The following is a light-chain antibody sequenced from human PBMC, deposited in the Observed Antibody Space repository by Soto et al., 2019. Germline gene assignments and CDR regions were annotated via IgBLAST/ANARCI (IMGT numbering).Light chain of an antibody. CDR1: QSISRW. J-gene: IGKJ5*01. V-gene: IGKV1-5*01. CDR2: DAS. CDR3: QQYNSGSLIT. Sequence: DIQMTQSPSTLSASVGDTVTISCRFSQSISRWLAWYQQKPGKAPKILISDASILENGVPSRFSGTGSGTEFTLTISNLQPDDFATYFCQQYNSGSLITFGQGTRLEIK.